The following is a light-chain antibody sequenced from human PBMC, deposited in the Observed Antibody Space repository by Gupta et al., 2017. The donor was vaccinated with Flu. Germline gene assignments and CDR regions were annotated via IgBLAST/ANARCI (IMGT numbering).Light chain of an antibody. CDR1: QDIRTW. CDR3: QQYNSFPLT. V-gene: IGKV1D-16*01. Sequence: DIQMTQSPSSLSVSVGDRVTITCRASQDIRTWLAWYQQKPEKAPKSLIYAASNLQSGVPSRFSGGGSGTDFTLTISSLQSEDFATYYCQQYNSFPLTFGGGTKVEIK. CDR2: AAS. J-gene: IGKJ4*01.